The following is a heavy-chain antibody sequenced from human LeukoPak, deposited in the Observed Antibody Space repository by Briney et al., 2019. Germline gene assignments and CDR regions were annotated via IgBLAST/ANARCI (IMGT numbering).Heavy chain of an antibody. CDR1: GGSISSGGYY. CDR3: ATVNTCGGDCQYFQH. D-gene: IGHD2-21*02. V-gene: IGHV4-31*03. J-gene: IGHJ1*01. CDR2: IYYSGST. Sequence: SETLSLTCTVSGGSISSGGYYWSWIRQHPGKGLEWIGYIYYSGSTYYNPSLKSGVTISVDTSKNQFSLKLSSVTAADTAVYYCATVNTCGGDCQYFQHWGQGTLVTVSS.